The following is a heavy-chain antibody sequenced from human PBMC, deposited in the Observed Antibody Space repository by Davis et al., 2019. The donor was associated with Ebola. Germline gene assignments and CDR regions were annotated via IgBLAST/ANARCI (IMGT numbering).Heavy chain of an antibody. V-gene: IGHV3-74*01. CDR3: AKRYTSGRSFDY. J-gene: IGHJ4*02. D-gene: IGHD6-19*01. Sequence: GESLKISCAASGFNFNRYVMNWVRQAPGKGLVWVSRINSDGSSTSYADSVKGRFTISRDNAKNTLYLQMNSLRAEDTAVYYCAKRYTSGRSFDYWGQGTLVTVSS. CDR2: INSDGSST. CDR1: GFNFNRYV.